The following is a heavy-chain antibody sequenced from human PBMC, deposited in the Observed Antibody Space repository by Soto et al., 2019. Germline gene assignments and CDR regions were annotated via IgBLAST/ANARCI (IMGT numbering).Heavy chain of an antibody. CDR3: ARGSHNWNSREFYFYYNLDV. J-gene: IGHJ6*03. Sequence: ASVKVSCKASGGTFSSYAISWVRQAPGQGLEWMGGIIPIFGTANYAQKFQGRVTITADESTSTAYMELSSLRSEDTAVYYCARGSHNWNSREFYFYYNLDVWGQGTTVTVSS. V-gene: IGHV1-69*13. D-gene: IGHD1-20*01. CDR1: GGTFSSYA. CDR2: IIPIFGTA.